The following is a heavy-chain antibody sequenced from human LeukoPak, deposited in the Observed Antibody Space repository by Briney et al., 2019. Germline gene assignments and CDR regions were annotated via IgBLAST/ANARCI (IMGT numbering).Heavy chain of an antibody. CDR2: ISYSGST. D-gene: IGHD2-2*01. CDR1: GGSISSYY. J-gene: IGHJ4*02. Sequence: PSETLSLTCTVSGGSISSYYWSWIRQPPGKGLEWIGYISYSGSTNYNPSLKSRVTISVDTSKNQFSLKLSSVTAADTAVYYCARGVGCTSTSCPYYYWGQGTLVTVSS. CDR3: ARGVGCTSTSCPYYY. V-gene: IGHV4-59*01.